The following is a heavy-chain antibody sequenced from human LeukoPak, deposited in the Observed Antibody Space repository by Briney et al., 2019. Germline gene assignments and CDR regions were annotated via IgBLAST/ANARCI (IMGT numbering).Heavy chain of an antibody. CDR2: INPDSGGT. CDR3: ARAHDFWSGFYPVDY. J-gene: IGHJ4*02. V-gene: IGHV1-2*02. Sequence: ASVKVSCKASGYTFTGYYMHWVRQAPGQGLEWMGWINPDSGGTKYAQKFQGRVSMTRGTSSSTAYMELSRLRSDDTAVYYCARAHDFWSGFYPVDYWGQGTLVTVSS. CDR1: GYTFTGYY. D-gene: IGHD3-3*01.